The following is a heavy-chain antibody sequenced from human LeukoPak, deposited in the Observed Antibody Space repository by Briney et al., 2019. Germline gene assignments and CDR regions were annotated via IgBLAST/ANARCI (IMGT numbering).Heavy chain of an antibody. CDR1: GFTFSSYA. J-gene: IGHJ6*03. Sequence: PGGSLRLSCAASGFTFSSYAMSWVRQAPGKGLEWVSAISGSGGSTYYADSVKGRFTISRDNSKNTLYLQMNSLRAEDTAVYYCANCYDSSGYYYYSYYYYMDVWGKGTTVTVSS. D-gene: IGHD3-22*01. CDR2: ISGSGGST. CDR3: ANCYDSSGYYYYSYYYYMDV. V-gene: IGHV3-23*01.